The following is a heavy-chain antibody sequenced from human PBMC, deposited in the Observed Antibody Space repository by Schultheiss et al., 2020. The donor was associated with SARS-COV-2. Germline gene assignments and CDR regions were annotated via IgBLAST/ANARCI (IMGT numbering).Heavy chain of an antibody. CDR3: ARVHTAMVRYYYYMDV. V-gene: IGHV3-74*01. D-gene: IGHD5-18*01. J-gene: IGHJ6*03. CDR2: INSDGSAS. Sequence: GGSLRLSCAASGFTFRNYWMHWVRQIPGKGLVWVSRINSDGSASSYADSVQGRFTVSRDNAGNTLYLQMNSLRAEDTAVYYCARVHTAMVRYYYYMDVWGKGTTVTVSS. CDR1: GFTFRNYW.